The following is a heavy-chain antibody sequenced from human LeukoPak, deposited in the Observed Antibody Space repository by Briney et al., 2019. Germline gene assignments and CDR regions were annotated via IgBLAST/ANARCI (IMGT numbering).Heavy chain of an antibody. V-gene: IGHV3-15*01. CDR2: IKSKTDGGTT. J-gene: IGHJ4*02. CDR3: TTHSDDFWSGYYTQNSDY. Sequence: PGGSLRLSCAASGFTFSNAWMSLVRQAPGKGLEWVGRIKSKTDGGTTDYAAPVKGRFTISRDDSKNTLYLQMNSLKTEDTAVYYCTTHSDDFWSGYYTQNSDYWGQGTLVTVSS. D-gene: IGHD3-3*01. CDR1: GFTFSNAW.